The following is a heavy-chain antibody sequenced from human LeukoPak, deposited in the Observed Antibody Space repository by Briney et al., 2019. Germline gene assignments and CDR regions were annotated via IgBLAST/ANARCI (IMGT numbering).Heavy chain of an antibody. V-gene: IGHV4-34*01. CDR1: GGSFSGYY. D-gene: IGHD4-23*01. J-gene: IGHJ4*02. Sequence: PSETLSLTCAVYGGSFSGYYWSWIRQPPGKGLEWIGEINHSGSTNYNPSLKSRVTISVDTSKNQFSLKLSSVTAADTAVYYCARALGYGGNKIDYWGQGTLVTLSS. CDR3: ARALGYGGNKIDY. CDR2: INHSGST.